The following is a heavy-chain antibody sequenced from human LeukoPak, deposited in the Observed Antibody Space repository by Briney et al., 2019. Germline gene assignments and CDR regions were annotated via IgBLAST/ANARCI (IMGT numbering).Heavy chain of an antibody. Sequence: SQTLSLTCAVSGGSISSGGYSWRWIRQPPGKGLEWIGYIYHSGSTYYNPSLKSRVTISVDTSKNQFSLKLSSVTAADTAVYYCARDYGNYYDSSGYQYWGQGTLVTVSS. CDR3: ARDYGNYYDSSGYQY. D-gene: IGHD3-22*01. V-gene: IGHV4-30-2*01. J-gene: IGHJ4*02. CDR1: GGSISSGGYS. CDR2: IYHSGST.